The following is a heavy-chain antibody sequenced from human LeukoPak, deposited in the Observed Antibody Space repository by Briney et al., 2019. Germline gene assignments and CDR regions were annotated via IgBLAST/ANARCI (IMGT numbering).Heavy chain of an antibody. D-gene: IGHD2-8*01. J-gene: IGHJ5*02. CDR2: IYYSGST. V-gene: IGHV4-59*01. CDR3: ARKRGMLSNWFDP. CDR1: GDSISSYY. Sequence: PSETLSLTCTVSGDSISSYYWTWIRQPPGKRLEWIGYIYYSGSTNYNPSLKSRVTISVDTSKNQFSLKLSSVTAADTAVYYCARKRGMLSNWFDPWGQGTLVTVSS.